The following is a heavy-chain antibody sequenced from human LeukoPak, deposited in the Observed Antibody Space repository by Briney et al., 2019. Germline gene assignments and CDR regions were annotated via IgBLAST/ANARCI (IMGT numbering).Heavy chain of an antibody. V-gene: IGHV3-48*03. CDR3: ARDPGSSSYTFDD. CDR2: ISSSGSTI. D-gene: IGHD3-22*01. Sequence: GGSLRLSCAASGFTFSSYEMNWVRQAPGKGLEWVSYISSSGSTIYYADSVKGRFTTSRDNAKNSLYLQMKSLRAEDTAVYYCARDPGSSSYTFDDGGKGTLVTVSS. J-gene: IGHJ4*02. CDR1: GFTFSSYE.